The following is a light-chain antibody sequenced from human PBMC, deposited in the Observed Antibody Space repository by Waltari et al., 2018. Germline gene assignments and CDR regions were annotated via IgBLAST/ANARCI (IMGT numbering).Light chain of an antibody. CDR1: SSYVGGYTY. V-gene: IGLV2-14*01. Sequence: QSALTQPASVSGSPGQSITIPCTGTSSYVGGYTYFSWYKQHPGQAPKLILYEVSSRPSGISSRFSGSKSGNTASLTISGLQAEDEANYYCSSYTTATNFQGVFGGGTKLTVL. CDR3: SSYTTATNFQGV. CDR2: EVS. J-gene: IGLJ3*02.